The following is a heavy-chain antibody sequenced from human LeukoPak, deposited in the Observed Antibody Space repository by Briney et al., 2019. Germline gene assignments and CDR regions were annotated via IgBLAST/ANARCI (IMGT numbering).Heavy chain of an antibody. J-gene: IGHJ4*02. CDR2: ISAYNGNT. Sequence: ASVKVSCKASGYTFTSYGISWVRQAPGQGLEWMGWISAYNGNTNYAQKLQGRVTMTTDTSTSTAYMELRSLRSDDTAVYYCASGPYQLAGWNYSDYWGQGTLVTVSS. V-gene: IGHV1-18*01. CDR3: ASGPYQLAGWNYSDY. D-gene: IGHD2-2*01. CDR1: GYTFTSYG.